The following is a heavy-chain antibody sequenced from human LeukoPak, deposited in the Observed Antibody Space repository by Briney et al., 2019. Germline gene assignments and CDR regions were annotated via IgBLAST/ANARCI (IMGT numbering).Heavy chain of an antibody. CDR2: ISGSGDNT. D-gene: IGHD1-14*01. V-gene: IGHV3-23*01. CDR1: GFTFSSYA. J-gene: IGHJ4*02. Sequence: PGGSLRLSCAASGFTFSSYAMGWVRQAPGKGLEWVSAISGSGDNTYYADSVKGRFTISRDNSKNTLYLQMNSLRAEDTAVYYCAKDKGAVTGTFDYWGQGTLVTVSS. CDR3: AKDKGAVTGTFDY.